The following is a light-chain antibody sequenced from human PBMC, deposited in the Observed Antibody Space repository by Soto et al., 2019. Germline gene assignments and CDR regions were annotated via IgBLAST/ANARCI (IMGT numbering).Light chain of an antibody. V-gene: IGKV3-20*01. J-gene: IGKJ1*01. CDR3: QQYGSSPT. Sequence: EIVLTQSPGTLSLSPGERATLSCRSSQSVSSSYLAWYQHKPGQAPRLLIYDVSSRATGIPDRFSGSGSGTDFTLTISRLETEDVAVYYCQQYGSSPTFGQGTKVEIK. CDR1: QSVSSSY. CDR2: DVS.